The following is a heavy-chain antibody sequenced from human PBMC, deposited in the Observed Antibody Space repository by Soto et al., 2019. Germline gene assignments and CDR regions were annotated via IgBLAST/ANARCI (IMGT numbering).Heavy chain of an antibody. V-gene: IGHV1-18*04. CDR2: ISTYNGNT. Sequence: ASVKVSCKTSCYIFTYYGINWVRQAPGQGLEWMGWISTYNGNTNFAQKLQGRVTMTTDTSTNTAYMELRSLRSDDTAVYYCAKRSSGTTWGESDYWGQGTLVTVSS. D-gene: IGHD3-10*01. J-gene: IGHJ4*02. CDR3: AKRSSGTTWGESDY. CDR1: CYIFTYYG.